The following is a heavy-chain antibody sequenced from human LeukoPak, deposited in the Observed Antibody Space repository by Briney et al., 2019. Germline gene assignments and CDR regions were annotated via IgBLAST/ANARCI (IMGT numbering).Heavy chain of an antibody. D-gene: IGHD3-3*01. CDR1: GFTFSSYS. Sequence: KPGGSLRLSCAASGFTFSSYSMNWVRQAPGKGLEWVSSISSSSSYIYYADSVKGRFTISRDNAKNSLYLQMNSLRAEDTAVYYCARERQVQFLEWLSNYMDVWGKGTTVTVSS. V-gene: IGHV3-21*01. CDR2: ISSSSSYI. CDR3: ARERQVQFLEWLSNYMDV. J-gene: IGHJ6*03.